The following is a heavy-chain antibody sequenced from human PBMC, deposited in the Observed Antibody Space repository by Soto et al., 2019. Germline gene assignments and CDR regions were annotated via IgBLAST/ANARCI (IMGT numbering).Heavy chain of an antibody. Sequence: DVQLLESGGSLVQPGGSLRLSCAASGFTLNAYSLSWVRQAPGKGLEWVSAISTTGGSTYYADSVKGRFTISRDNSQNTLSLQMSSLRAEDNTVYFCARPDGSTYSFRYWGQGTLVTVSS. CDR1: GFTLNAYS. CDR3: ARPDGSTYSFRY. J-gene: IGHJ4*02. V-gene: IGHV3-23*01. CDR2: ISTTGGST. D-gene: IGHD3-10*01.